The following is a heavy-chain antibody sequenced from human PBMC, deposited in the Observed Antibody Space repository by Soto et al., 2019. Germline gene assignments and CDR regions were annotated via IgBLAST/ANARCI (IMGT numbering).Heavy chain of an antibody. CDR3: ARDLRCSSTSCYDNWFDP. J-gene: IGHJ5*02. CDR1: GGSISSYY. D-gene: IGHD2-2*01. CDR2: IYYSGST. Sequence: QVQLQESGPGLVKPSETLSLTCTVSGGSISSYYWSWIRQPPGKGLEWIGYIYYSGSTNYNPSLKSRVTISVDTSKNQFSLKLSSVTAADTAVYYCARDLRCSSTSCYDNWFDPWGQGTLVTVSS. V-gene: IGHV4-59*01.